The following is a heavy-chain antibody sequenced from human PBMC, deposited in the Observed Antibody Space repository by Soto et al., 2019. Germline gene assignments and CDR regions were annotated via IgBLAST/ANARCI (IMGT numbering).Heavy chain of an antibody. CDR1: GGSFSGYY. Sequence: QVQLQQWGAGLLKPSETLSFTCAVYGGSFSGYYWSWIRQPPGKGLEWIGEINHSGSTNYNPSLKSRVTISVDTSKNQFSLKLSSLTAADTAVYYCARGRITIFGVVTRFDYWGQGTLVTFSS. CDR3: ARGRITIFGVVTRFDY. V-gene: IGHV4-34*01. CDR2: INHSGST. D-gene: IGHD3-3*01. J-gene: IGHJ4*02.